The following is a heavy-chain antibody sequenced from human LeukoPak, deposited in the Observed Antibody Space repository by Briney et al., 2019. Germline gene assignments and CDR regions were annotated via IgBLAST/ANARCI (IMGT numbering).Heavy chain of an antibody. CDR3: ARHSGAGYYYMDV. D-gene: IGHD6-19*01. CDR2: IYPGYSDT. CDR1: GYSFTIYW. V-gene: IGHV5-51*01. J-gene: IGHJ6*03. Sequence: KNGESLKIPCNGSGYSFTIYWIVWVRQIPGEGVEWMGIIYPGYSDTIYSPSFQGQVTISAHKSLSTAYLQWNSLKASGTAMFSCARHSGAGYYYMDVWGKGTTVTVSS.